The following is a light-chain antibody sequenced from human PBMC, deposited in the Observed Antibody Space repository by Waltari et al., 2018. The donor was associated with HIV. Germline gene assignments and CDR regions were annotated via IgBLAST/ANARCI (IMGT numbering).Light chain of an antibody. CDR1: SLRSYY. Sequence: SSELTQDPAVSVALGQTVRITCQGDSLRSYYASWYQQKPGQAPVLVIYGKNNRPSGIPDRFSGFSSGNTASLTITVAQAEDEADYYCNSRDSSGNYVFGTGTKVTVL. CDR3: NSRDSSGNYV. J-gene: IGLJ1*01. V-gene: IGLV3-19*01. CDR2: GKN.